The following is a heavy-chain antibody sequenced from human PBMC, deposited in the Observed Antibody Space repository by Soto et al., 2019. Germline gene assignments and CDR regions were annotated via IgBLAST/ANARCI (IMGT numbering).Heavy chain of an antibody. Sequence: GSLRLSCAASGFTFSSYAMSWVRQAPGKGLEWVSTISGTGTGTYYADSVKGRFTISRDNSKNTLYLQMNSLRAEDTAVYYCAREGATDYYGSSGSIDYWGQGTLVTVSS. D-gene: IGHD3-22*01. J-gene: IGHJ4*02. CDR2: ISGTGTGT. V-gene: IGHV3-23*01. CDR3: AREGATDYYGSSGSIDY. CDR1: GFTFSSYA.